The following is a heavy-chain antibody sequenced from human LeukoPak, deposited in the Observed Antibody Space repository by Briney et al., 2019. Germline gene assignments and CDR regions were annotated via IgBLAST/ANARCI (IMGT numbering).Heavy chain of an antibody. Sequence: GGSLRLSCAASGFTFSSHGMHWVRQAPGKGLEWVAVVRCHGSDKNYADSVKGRFTISRDNSKNTLYLQMNSLRVEDTALYYCARTGGRDGYGFDSWGQGTLVTVSP. J-gene: IGHJ4*02. CDR3: ARTGGRDGYGFDS. CDR2: VRCHGSDK. V-gene: IGHV3-33*01. D-gene: IGHD5-24*01. CDR1: GFTFSSHG.